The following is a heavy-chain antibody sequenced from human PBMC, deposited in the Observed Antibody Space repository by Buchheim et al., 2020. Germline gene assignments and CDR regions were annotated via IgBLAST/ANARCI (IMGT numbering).Heavy chain of an antibody. CDR2: IKTDGSGT. CDR3: ASRYGDYYYAMDV. J-gene: IGHJ6*02. CDR1: GFTFSSYW. D-gene: IGHD4-17*01. Sequence: EVQLVESGGGLVQPGGSLRLSCAASGFTFSSYWMHWVRQAPGEGLVWVSRIKTDGSGTSYADSVKDRFAISRDSAKNTPYLQMSSLRAEDSAVYYCASRYGDYYYAMDVWGQGTT. V-gene: IGHV3-74*01.